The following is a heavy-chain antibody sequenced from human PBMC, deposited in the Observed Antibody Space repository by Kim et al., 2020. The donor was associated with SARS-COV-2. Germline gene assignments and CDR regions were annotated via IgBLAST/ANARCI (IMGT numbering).Heavy chain of an antibody. J-gene: IGHJ4*02. CDR2: ISGSGGST. CDR3: AKGQIIRGDFDY. Sequence: GGSLRLSCVASGFTFSSYAMSWVRQAPGKGLEWVSAISGSGGSTYYADSVKGRFTISRDNSKNTLYLQMNSLRAEDTAIYYCAKGQIIRGDFDYWGQGTLVTVSS. D-gene: IGHD3-10*01. V-gene: IGHV3-23*01. CDR1: GFTFSSYA.